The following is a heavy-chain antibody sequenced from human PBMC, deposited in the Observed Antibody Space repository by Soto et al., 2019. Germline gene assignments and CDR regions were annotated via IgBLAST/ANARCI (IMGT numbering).Heavy chain of an antibody. J-gene: IGHJ6*03. D-gene: IGHD4-4*01. Sequence: QVQLVQSGAEVKKPGASVKVSCKASGYTFTSYGISWVRQAPGQGLEWMGWISAYNGNTNYAQKLQGRVTMTTDTSTSTAYMELRSLRSDDTAVYYCARDLPVTTPFYYYYYMDVWGKGTTVTVSS. CDR1: GYTFTSYG. V-gene: IGHV1-18*01. CDR3: ARDLPVTTPFYYYYYMDV. CDR2: ISAYNGNT.